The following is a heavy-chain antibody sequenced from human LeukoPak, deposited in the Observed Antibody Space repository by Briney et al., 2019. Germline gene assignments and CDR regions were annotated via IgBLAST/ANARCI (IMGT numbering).Heavy chain of an antibody. V-gene: IGHV1-69*04. CDR1: GGTFSSYA. CDR2: IIPIFGIA. CDR3: AREDYGGNSRANYFDY. J-gene: IGHJ4*02. Sequence: SVKVSCKASGGTFSSYAISWVRQAPGQGLEWMGRIIPIFGIADYAQKFQGRVTITADKSTSTAYMELSSLRSEDTAVYYCAREDYGGNSRANYFDYWGQGTLVTVSS. D-gene: IGHD4-23*01.